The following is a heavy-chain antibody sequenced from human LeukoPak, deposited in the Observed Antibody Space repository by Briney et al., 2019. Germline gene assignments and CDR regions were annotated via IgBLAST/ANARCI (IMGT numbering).Heavy chain of an antibody. V-gene: IGHV6-1*01. D-gene: IGHD6-13*01. CDR1: GDSVSSNSGA. Sequence: SRTLSLTCAISGDSVSSNSGAWNWIRHAPSRGLEWLGRTYYKSKWYNDYAVSVKSRITINPDTSKNQFSLQLNSVTPEDTAVYFCAKGFAATGIGYWGQGTLVTVSS. CDR2: TYYKSKWYN. CDR3: AKGFAATGIGY. J-gene: IGHJ4*02.